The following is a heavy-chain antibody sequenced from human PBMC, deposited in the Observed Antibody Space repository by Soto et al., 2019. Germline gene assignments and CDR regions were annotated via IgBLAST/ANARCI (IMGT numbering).Heavy chain of an antibody. CDR2: IYYSGST. Sequence: QVQLQESGPGLVKPSQTLSLTCTVSRGSISSGDYYWSWIRQLPGKGLEWIGYIYYSGSTYYNPSLKSRVTISVDTSKNQFSLKLSSVTAGDTAVYYCARVPGYSSPYYGMDVWGQGTTVTVSS. D-gene: IGHD6-13*01. CDR3: ARVPGYSSPYYGMDV. J-gene: IGHJ6*02. V-gene: IGHV4-30-4*01. CDR1: RGSISSGDYY.